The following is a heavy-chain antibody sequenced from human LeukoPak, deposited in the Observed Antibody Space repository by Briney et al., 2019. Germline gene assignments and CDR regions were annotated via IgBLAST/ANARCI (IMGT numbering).Heavy chain of an antibody. Sequence: ASVKVSCKASGYTFTSYGISWVRQAPGQGLEWMGWINPNSGGTNYAQKFQGRVTMTRDTSISTAYMELSRLRSDDTAVYYCARDSMAAAGREFDYWGQGTLVTVSS. CDR2: INPNSGGT. V-gene: IGHV1-2*02. CDR3: ARDSMAAAGREFDY. CDR1: GYTFTSYG. D-gene: IGHD6-13*01. J-gene: IGHJ4*02.